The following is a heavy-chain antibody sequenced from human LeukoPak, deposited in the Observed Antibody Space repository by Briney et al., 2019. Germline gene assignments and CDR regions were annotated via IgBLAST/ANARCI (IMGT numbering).Heavy chain of an antibody. CDR3: ARDRDSIVVVPAALGY. Sequence: GGSLRLSCAAYGFTFDDYAMHWVRQAPGKGLEWVSGINWNSHSIGYADSVKGRFTISRDNAKNSLYLQMNSLRAEDTAVYYCARDRDSIVVVPAALGYWGQGTLVTVSS. CDR2: INWNSHSI. J-gene: IGHJ4*02. CDR1: GFTFDDYA. D-gene: IGHD2-2*01. V-gene: IGHV3-9*01.